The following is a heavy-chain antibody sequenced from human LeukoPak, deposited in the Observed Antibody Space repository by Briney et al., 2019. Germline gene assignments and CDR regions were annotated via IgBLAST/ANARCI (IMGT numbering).Heavy chain of an antibody. Sequence: PGGSLRLSCAASGFTFSSYTMNWVRQPPGKGLEWVSNIGTSSTTIYYADSVKGRFTISRDNAKNSLYLQMNSLRAEDTAVYYCARGHQFLRYGSGSYYYYYYAMDVWGQGTTVTVSS. CDR2: IGTSSTTI. CDR3: ARGHQFLRYGSGSYYYYYYAMDV. D-gene: IGHD3-10*01. V-gene: IGHV3-48*04. J-gene: IGHJ6*02. CDR1: GFTFSSYT.